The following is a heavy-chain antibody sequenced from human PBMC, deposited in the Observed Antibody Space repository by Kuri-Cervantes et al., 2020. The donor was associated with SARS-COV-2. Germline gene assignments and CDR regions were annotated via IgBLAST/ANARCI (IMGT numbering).Heavy chain of an antibody. V-gene: IGHV4-30-2*01. Sequence: SQTLSLTCAVSGGSISSGGYSWSWIRQPPGKGLEWIGYIYHSGSTYYNPSLKSRVTISVDRSKNQFSLKLSSVTAADTAVYYCARQGPTRRTYYFDYWGQGTLVTVSS. CDR3: ARQGPTRRTYYFDY. CDR2: IYHSGST. J-gene: IGHJ4*02. CDR1: GGSISSGGYS. D-gene: IGHD2-8*01.